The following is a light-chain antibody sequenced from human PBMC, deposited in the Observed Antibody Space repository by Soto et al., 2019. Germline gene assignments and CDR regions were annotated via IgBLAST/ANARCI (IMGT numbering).Light chain of an antibody. CDR1: QIVTSNY. V-gene: IGKV3-20*01. CDR2: GAS. Sequence: EIVLTQSPGTLSLSPGERATLSCRASQIVTSNYLAWYQHKPGQAPRLLIYGASSRATGIPDRFSGSGSGTDFTLTISRLEPEDFVVDHCQQYGSSPLTFGGGTKVEIK. J-gene: IGKJ4*01. CDR3: QQYGSSPLT.